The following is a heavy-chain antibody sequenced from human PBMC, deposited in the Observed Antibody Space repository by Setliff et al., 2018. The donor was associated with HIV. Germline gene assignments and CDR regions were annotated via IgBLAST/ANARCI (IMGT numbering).Heavy chain of an antibody. CDR1: GYSISSGYY. D-gene: IGHD6-13*01. V-gene: IGHV4-38-2*01. CDR3: ATPGYSSSYFAY. CDR2: IYHSGST. Sequence: SETLSLTCAVSGYSISSGYYWGWIRQPPGNGLEWIGSIYHSGSTYYNPSLKSRVTISVDTSKNQFSLKLSSVTAADTAVYYCATPGYSSSYFAYWGQGTLVTVSS. J-gene: IGHJ4*02.